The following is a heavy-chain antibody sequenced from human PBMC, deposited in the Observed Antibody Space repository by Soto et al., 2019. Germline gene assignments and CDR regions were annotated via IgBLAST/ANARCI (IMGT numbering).Heavy chain of an antibody. J-gene: IGHJ6*02. CDR1: GFTFSSYW. V-gene: IGHV3-74*01. CDR3: ARAPPSYGIDV. CDR2: IHSDGSTT. Sequence: GGSLRLYCAASGFTFSSYWMHWVRQAPGKGLVWVSHIHSDGSTTSYADSVKGRFTISRDNAKNTLYLQMNSLRAEDTAVYYCARAPPSYGIDVWGQGTTVTVSS.